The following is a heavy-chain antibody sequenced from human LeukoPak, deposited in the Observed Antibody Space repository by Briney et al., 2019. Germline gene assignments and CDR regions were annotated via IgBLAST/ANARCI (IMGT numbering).Heavy chain of an antibody. Sequence: GGSLRLSCAASGFTFSSYAMSWVRQAPGKGLEWVSAISGSGGSTYYADSVKGRFTISRDNSKNTLYLQMNSLRAEDTAVYYCAKDTFPLGATTWAFDIWRQGTMVTVSS. CDR1: GFTFSSYA. D-gene: IGHD1-26*01. J-gene: IGHJ3*02. CDR2: ISGSGGST. CDR3: AKDTFPLGATTWAFDI. V-gene: IGHV3-23*01.